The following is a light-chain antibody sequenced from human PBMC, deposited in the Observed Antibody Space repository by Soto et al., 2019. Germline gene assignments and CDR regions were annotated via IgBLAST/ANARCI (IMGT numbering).Light chain of an antibody. J-gene: IGKJ1*01. CDR2: KAS. CDR1: QSITSW. CDR3: QQYYSYST. Sequence: DIQMTQSPSTLAASVGDRVTITCRASQSITSWLAWYQQKPGKAPKLLIYKASSLESGVPSRFRGSGSGTEFTPTISSLKPDDFATYYCQQYYSYSTFGQGTKV. V-gene: IGKV1-5*03.